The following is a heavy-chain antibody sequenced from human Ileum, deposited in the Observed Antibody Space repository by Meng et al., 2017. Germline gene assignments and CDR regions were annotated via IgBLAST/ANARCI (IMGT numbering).Heavy chain of an antibody. Sequence: QVQLQESGPGLVRPSETLSLICTVSGGSVSSAGYQWGWIRQPPGKGLEWIGYASTNYNPSLKSRVTISVDTSKRQFSLKLTSVTAADTAVYYCARDHWGSLDYWGQGILVTVSS. J-gene: IGHJ4*02. D-gene: IGHD7-27*01. CDR1: GGSVSSAGYQ. CDR2: AST. CDR3: ARDHWGSLDY. V-gene: IGHV4-61*08.